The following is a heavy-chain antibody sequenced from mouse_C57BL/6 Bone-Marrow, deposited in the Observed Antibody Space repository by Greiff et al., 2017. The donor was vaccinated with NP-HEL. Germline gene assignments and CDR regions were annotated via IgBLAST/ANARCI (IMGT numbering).Heavy chain of an antibody. CDR1: GFTFSSYA. CDR3: ARGSYYSNYHVLMDY. Sequence: EVHLVESGGGLVKPGGSLKLSCAASGFTFSSYAMSWVRQTPEKRLEWVATISDGGSYTYYPDNVKGRFTISRDNAKNNLYLQMSHLKSEDTAMYYCARGSYYSNYHVLMDYWVKEPQSPSPQ. V-gene: IGHV5-4*01. J-gene: IGHJ4*01. D-gene: IGHD2-5*01. CDR2: ISDGGSYT.